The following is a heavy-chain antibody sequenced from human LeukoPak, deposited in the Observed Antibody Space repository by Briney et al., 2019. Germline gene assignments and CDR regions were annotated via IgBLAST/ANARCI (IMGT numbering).Heavy chain of an antibody. CDR2: ISGSGGST. J-gene: IGHJ4*02. CDR1: GFSFSSFA. D-gene: IGHD5-18*01. Sequence: PGGSLRLSCAASGFSFSSFAMSWVRQAPGKGLEWVSAISGSGGSTYYADSVKGRFTISRDNAKNSLCLQMNSLRAEDTAVYYCAREYSYGSDYWGQGTLVTVSS. CDR3: AREYSYGSDY. V-gene: IGHV3-23*01.